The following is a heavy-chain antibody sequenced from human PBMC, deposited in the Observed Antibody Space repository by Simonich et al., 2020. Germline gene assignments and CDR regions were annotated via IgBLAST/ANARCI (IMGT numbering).Heavy chain of an antibody. CDR3: ARTYSGSYYYFDY. CDR1: GYTFTSYD. V-gene: IGHV1-8*03. J-gene: IGHJ4*02. CDR2: MNPNSENT. Sequence: QVQLVQSGAEVKKPGASVKVSCKASGYTFTSYDINWVRQATGQGLEWMGWMNPNSENTGYAKKFQGRVTITRNTSISTAYMELSSLRSEDTAVYYCARTYSGSYYYFDYWGQGTLVTVSS. D-gene: IGHD1-26*01.